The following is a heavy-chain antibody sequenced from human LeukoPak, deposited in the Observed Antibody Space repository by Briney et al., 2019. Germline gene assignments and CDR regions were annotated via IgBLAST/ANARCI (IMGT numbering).Heavy chain of an antibody. J-gene: IGHJ4*02. CDR2: ISSSSSYI. V-gene: IGHV3-21*01. D-gene: IGHD1-26*01. CDR3: ARDIGGATGAWGY. Sequence: KPGGSLRLSCAASGFTFSSYSMNWVRQAPGEGLEWVSSISSSSSYIYYADSVKGRFTISRDNAKNSLYLQMNSLRAEDTAVYYCARDIGGATGAWGYWGQGTLVTVSS. CDR1: GFTFSSYS.